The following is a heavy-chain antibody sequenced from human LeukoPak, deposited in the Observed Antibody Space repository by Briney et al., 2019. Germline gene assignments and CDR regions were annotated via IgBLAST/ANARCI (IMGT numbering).Heavy chain of an antibody. CDR3: ARSLSFNSGLPNWFDP. J-gene: IGHJ5*02. D-gene: IGHD6-19*01. CDR1: GGAIGSNY. V-gene: IGHV4-4*07. Sequence: SETLSLTCTVSGGAIGSNYWSWIRQPAGKGLEWIGRIYTSGTTNYNPSLESRVTMSVDTSKNQFSLKLTSVTAADTAVYYCARSLSFNSGLPNWFDPWGPGTLVTVSS. CDR2: IYTSGTT.